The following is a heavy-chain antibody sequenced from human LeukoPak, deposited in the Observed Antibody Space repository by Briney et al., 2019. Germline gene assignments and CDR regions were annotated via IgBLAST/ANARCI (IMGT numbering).Heavy chain of an antibody. D-gene: IGHD3-16*01. J-gene: IGHJ5*02. CDR2: IYHSGST. CDR1: GYSISSGYY. V-gene: IGHV4-38-2*01. Sequence: SETLSLTCAVSGYSISSGYYWGWIWQPPGKGLEWIGSIYHSGSTYYNPSLKSRVTISVDTSKNQFSLKLRSVTAADTAVYYCARTTRFEDIAWFDPWGQGTLVTVSS. CDR3: ARTTRFEDIAWFDP.